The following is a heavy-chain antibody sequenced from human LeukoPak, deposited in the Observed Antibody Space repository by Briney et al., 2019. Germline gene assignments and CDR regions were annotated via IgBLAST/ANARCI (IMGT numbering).Heavy chain of an antibody. CDR1: GFTFNSYA. D-gene: IGHD3-10*01. CDR2: ISGSGGST. Sequence: GGSLRLSCAASGFTFNSYAIHWVRQAPGKGLEWVSAISGSGGSTYYADSVKGRFTISRDNSKNTLYLQMNSLRAEDTAVYYCARDLDGFYYFDYWGQGTLVTVSS. CDR3: ARDLDGFYYFDY. J-gene: IGHJ4*02. V-gene: IGHV3-23*01.